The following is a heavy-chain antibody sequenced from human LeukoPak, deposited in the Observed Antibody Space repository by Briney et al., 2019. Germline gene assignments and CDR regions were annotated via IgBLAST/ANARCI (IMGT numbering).Heavy chain of an antibody. V-gene: IGHV4-59*01. J-gene: IGHJ5*02. D-gene: IGHD2-2*01. CDR1: GGSISSYY. CDR3: ARVASGPYQLLPRDGFDP. CDR2: IYYSGST. Sequence: SETLSLTCTVSGGSISSYYWSWIRQPPGKGLEWIGYIYYSGSTNYNPSLKSRVTISVDTSKNQFSLKLSSVTAADTAVYYCARVASGPYQLLPRDGFDPWGQGTLVTVSS.